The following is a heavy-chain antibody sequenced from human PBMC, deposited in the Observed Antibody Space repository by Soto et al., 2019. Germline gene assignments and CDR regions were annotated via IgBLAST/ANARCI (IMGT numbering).Heavy chain of an antibody. CDR1: VFSRSTCGVG. J-gene: IGHJ3*02. Sequence: QGTLKESGPTLVKPTQTLTLTCSFSVFSRSTCGVGVGWIRQSPGKALEWLALIYWSGDEHYRPSLKSRLSIIKDGCKNHVVLVMADMDPVYTATYYCAGGLAPLPVFAIDILGQGTTVTV. D-gene: IGHD6-6*01. CDR2: IYWSGDE. CDR3: AGGLAPLPVFAIDI. V-gene: IGHV2-5*01.